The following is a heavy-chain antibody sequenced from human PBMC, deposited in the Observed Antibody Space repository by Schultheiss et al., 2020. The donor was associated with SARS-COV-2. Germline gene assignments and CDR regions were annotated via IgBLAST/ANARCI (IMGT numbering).Heavy chain of an antibody. CDR1: GFTFSRYW. CDR3: ARGPLAYCGGDCFSNPPYYYYYVMDV. J-gene: IGHJ6*02. CDR2: ISSSSSSI. Sequence: GGSLRLSCAASGFTFSRYWMSWVRQAPGKGLEWVSSISSSSSSIYYADSVKGRFTISRDNAKNSLCLQMNNLRAEDTAVYYCARGPLAYCGGDCFSNPPYYYYYVMDVWGQGTTVTVSS. D-gene: IGHD2-21*02. V-gene: IGHV3-21*01.